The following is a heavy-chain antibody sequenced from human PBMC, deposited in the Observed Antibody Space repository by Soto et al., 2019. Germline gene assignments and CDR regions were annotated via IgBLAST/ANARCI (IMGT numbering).Heavy chain of an antibody. Sequence: PSETLSLTCTVSGGSISSSSYYWGWIRQPPGKGLEWIGSIYYSGSTYYNPSLKSRVTISVDTSKNQFSLKLSSVTAADTAVYYCARDYLVVPHRVIDYWGQGTLVTVSS. V-gene: IGHV4-39*02. CDR1: GGSISSSSYY. CDR2: IYYSGST. J-gene: IGHJ4*02. CDR3: ARDYLVVPHRVIDY. D-gene: IGHD2-2*01.